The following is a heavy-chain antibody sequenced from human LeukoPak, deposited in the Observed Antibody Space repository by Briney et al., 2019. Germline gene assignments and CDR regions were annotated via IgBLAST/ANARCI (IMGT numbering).Heavy chain of an antibody. Sequence: GGSLRLSCAASGFIFSDYEMYWVRQAPGKGLVWVSRILADGTTTMYADSVKGRFTISRDNAKNTLYPQMNSLRAEDTAAYYCARGNYGFDYWGQGTLVIVSS. CDR1: GFIFSDYE. CDR2: ILADGTTT. V-gene: IGHV3-74*03. J-gene: IGHJ4*02. D-gene: IGHD1-7*01. CDR3: ARGNYGFDY.